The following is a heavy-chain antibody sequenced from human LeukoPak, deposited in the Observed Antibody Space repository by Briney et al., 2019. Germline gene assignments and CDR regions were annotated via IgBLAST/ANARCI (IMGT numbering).Heavy chain of an antibody. CDR1: GFTVSNKY. CDR3: ARDQYSSSFSIHYYYYYGMDV. J-gene: IGHJ6*02. D-gene: IGHD6-13*01. Sequence: PGGSLRLSCVASGFTVSNKYMSWVRQAPGKGLEWVSVLYNAGSTYYADSVKGRFTISRDNSKNTLYLQMYSLRAEDTAVYYCARDQYSSSFSIHYYYYYGMDVWGQGTTVTVSS. CDR2: LYNAGST. V-gene: IGHV3-66*01.